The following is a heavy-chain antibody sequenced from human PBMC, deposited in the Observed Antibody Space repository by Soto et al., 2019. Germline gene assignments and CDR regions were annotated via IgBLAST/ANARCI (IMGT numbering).Heavy chain of an antibody. D-gene: IGHD2-2*01. V-gene: IGHV3-30-3*01. CDR3: ARERSVVPAAPDAFDI. J-gene: IGHJ3*02. CDR2: ISYDGSNK. CDR1: GLTFSSYA. Sequence: QGQRVDSGGGVVQPGGSRRLSCAASGLTFSSYAMHWVLQAPGKGLEWVAVISYDGSNKYYADSVKGRFTISRDNSKNTLYLQMNSLRAEDTAVYYCARERSVVPAAPDAFDIWGQGTMVTVSS.